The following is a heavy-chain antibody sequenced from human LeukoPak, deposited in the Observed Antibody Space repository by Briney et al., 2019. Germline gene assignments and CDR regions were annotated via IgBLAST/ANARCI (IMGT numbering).Heavy chain of an antibody. D-gene: IGHD3-16*02. V-gene: IGHV3-30*04. J-gene: IGHJ4*02. CDR1: GFTFSSYA. CDR3: AKDIMAYYDYVWGSYRHDY. Sequence: GGSLRLSCAASGFTFSSYAMHWVRQAPGKGLEWVAVISYDGSNKYYADSVKGRFTISRDNSKNTLYLQMNSLRAEDTAVYYCAKDIMAYYDYVWGSYRHDYWGQGTLVTVSS. CDR2: ISYDGSNK.